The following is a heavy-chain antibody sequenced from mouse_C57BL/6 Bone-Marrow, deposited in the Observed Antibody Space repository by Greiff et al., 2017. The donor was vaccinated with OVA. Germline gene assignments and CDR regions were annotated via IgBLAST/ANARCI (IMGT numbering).Heavy chain of an antibody. V-gene: IGHV5-6*01. CDR1: GFTFSSYG. Sequence: EVMLVESGGDLVKPGGSLKLSCAASGFTFSSYGMSWVRQTPGKRLEWVATISSGRSYTYYPDRLKGRFTISRDNAKNTLYLQRSSLKSEDTAMYYCARLRWLMFVDYWGQGNSVTVSS. CDR3: ARLRWLMFVDY. D-gene: IGHD2-3*01. CDR2: ISSGRSYT. J-gene: IGHJ4*01.